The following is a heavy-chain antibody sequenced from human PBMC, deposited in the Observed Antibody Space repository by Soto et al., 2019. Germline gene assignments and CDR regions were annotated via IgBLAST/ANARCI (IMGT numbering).Heavy chain of an antibody. J-gene: IGHJ4*02. D-gene: IGHD1-26*01. CDR2: IYHSGST. Sequence: QVQLQESGPGLVKPSGTLSLTCAVSGGSISSSNWWSWVRQPPGKGLEWIGDIYHSGSTNYNPSLKRRVTISVDKSQNQFSLKLSSVTAADTAVYYCARGCEDEGYLGAWFDYWGQGTLVTVSS. CDR1: GGSISSSNW. CDR3: ARGCEDEGYLGAWFDY. V-gene: IGHV4-4*02.